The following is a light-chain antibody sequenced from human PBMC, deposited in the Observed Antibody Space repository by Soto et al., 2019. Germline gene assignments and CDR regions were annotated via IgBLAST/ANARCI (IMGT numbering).Light chain of an antibody. CDR3: ETWDSSTRV. Sequence: QLVLTQSSSASASLGSSVKLTCTLNSGHSGYIIAWHQQQPGKAPRYLMKLERSGSYNKGSGIPDRFSGSSSGADRYLTISNLQSEDEADYYCETWDSSTRVFGGGTKVTVL. J-gene: IGLJ3*02. CDR2: LERSGSY. CDR1: SGHSGYI. V-gene: IGLV4-60*03.